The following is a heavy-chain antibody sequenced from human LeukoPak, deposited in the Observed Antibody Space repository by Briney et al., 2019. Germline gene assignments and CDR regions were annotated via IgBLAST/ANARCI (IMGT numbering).Heavy chain of an antibody. Sequence: ASVKVSCKASGYTLTSYGISWVRQAPGQGLEWMGWISAYNGNTNYAQKLQGRVTMTTDTSTSTAHMELRSLRSDDTAVYYCASALRAVAGAYYYYGMDVWGQGTTVTVSS. V-gene: IGHV1-18*01. CDR2: ISAYNGNT. CDR1: GYTLTSYG. D-gene: IGHD6-19*01. CDR3: ASALRAVAGAYYYYGMDV. J-gene: IGHJ6*02.